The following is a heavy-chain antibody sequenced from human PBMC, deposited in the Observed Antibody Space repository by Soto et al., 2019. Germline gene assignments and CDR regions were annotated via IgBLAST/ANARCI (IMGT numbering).Heavy chain of an antibody. CDR3: ARVEDSNYAGWFDP. CDR1: GGSISSGDYY. J-gene: IGHJ5*02. CDR2: IYYSGST. V-gene: IGHV4-30-4*01. Sequence: SETLSLTCTVSGGSISSGDYYWSWIRQPPGKGLEWIGYIYYSGSTYYNPSLKSRVTISVDTSKNQFSLKLSSVTAADTAVYYCARVEDSNYAGWFDPWGQGTLVTVSS. D-gene: IGHD4-4*01.